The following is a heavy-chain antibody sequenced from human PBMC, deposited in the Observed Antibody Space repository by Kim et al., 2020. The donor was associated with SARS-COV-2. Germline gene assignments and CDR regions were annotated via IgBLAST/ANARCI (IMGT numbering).Heavy chain of an antibody. D-gene: IGHD4-4*01. CDR3: AREAATNMLFDC. J-gene: IGHJ5*01. Sequence: SETLSLTCTVSGGSFISGRRWSWVRQAPGKEPEWIVEIFESGATIYNPSFDSRVTMSMDQCRNQFSLKLISATAADTAVYYCAREAATNMLFDCWGEGT. V-gene: IGHV4-4*02. CDR1: GGSFISGRR. CDR2: IFESGAT.